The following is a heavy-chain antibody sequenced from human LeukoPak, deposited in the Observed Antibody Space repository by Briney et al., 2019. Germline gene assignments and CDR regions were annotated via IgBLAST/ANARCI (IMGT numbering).Heavy chain of an antibody. CDR1: GGSISSSSYY. Sequence: SETLSLTCTVSGGSISSSSYYWGWIRQPPGKGLEWIGSIYYSGSTYYNPSLKSRVTISVDTSKNQFSLKLSSVTAVDTAVYYCARDYYGDYEIYFDYWGQGTLVTVSS. V-gene: IGHV4-39*07. CDR3: ARDYYGDYEIYFDY. J-gene: IGHJ4*02. CDR2: IYYSGST. D-gene: IGHD4-17*01.